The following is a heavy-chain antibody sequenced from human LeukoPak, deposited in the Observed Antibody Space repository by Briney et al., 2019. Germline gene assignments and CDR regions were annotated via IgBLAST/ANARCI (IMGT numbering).Heavy chain of an antibody. Sequence: PSETLSLTCTVSGGSISSYYWSWIRQPPGKGLEWIGYIYYSGSTNYNPSLKSRVTISVDTSKNQFSLKLSSVTAADTAVYYCARDGGGNYGSGYITWGQGTLVTVSS. CDR3: ARDGGGNYGSGYIT. D-gene: IGHD3-10*01. CDR2: IYYSGST. CDR1: GGSISSYY. V-gene: IGHV4-59*01. J-gene: IGHJ4*02.